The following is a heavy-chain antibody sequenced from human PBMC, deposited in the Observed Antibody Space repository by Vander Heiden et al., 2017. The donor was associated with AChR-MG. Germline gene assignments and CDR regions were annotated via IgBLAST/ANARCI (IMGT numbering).Heavy chain of an antibody. J-gene: IGHJ4*02. D-gene: IGHD3-3*01. Sequence: QVHLVESGGDVVQPGMSLRLSCAASGFTLRSYGMQWVRQAPGKGLEWVAVISYNGRNKYYADSVKGRFTVSRDNSKNTMYMDMNSLRPEDTAVYYCGKNGEENYEDYYSDYWGQGTLVTVSS. V-gene: IGHV3-30*18. CDR3: GKNGEENYEDYYSDY. CDR2: ISYNGRNK. CDR1: GFTLRSYG.